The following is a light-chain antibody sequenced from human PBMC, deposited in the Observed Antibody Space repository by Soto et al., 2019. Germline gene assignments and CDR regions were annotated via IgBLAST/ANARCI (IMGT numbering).Light chain of an antibody. J-gene: IGLJ3*02. CDR2: EDN. V-gene: IGLV6-57*03. CDR1: TGSIASSY. CDR3: QTYDNSNVV. Sequence: NFMLTHPHSVSDSPGKTVTISCTRRTGSIASSYVQWYQQRPGSAPTTVIYEDNQRPSGVPDRFSGSIDSSSNSASLTISGLKTEDEADYYCQTYDNSNVVFGGGTKLTVL.